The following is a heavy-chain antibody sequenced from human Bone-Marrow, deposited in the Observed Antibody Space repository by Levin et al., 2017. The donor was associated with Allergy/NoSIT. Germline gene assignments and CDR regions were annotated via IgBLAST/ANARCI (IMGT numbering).Heavy chain of an antibody. V-gene: IGHV1-2*04. CDR2: INPNSGGT. CDR3: ARDLLRMPYSSGPNGDYYYGMDG. D-gene: IGHD6-19*01. Sequence: ASVKVSCKASGYTFTGYYMHWVRQAPGQGLEWMGWINPNSGGTNYAQKFQGWVTMTRDTSISTAYMELSRLRSDDTAVYYCARDLLRMPYSSGPNGDYYYGMDGWGQGTTVTVSS. J-gene: IGHJ6*02. CDR1: GYTFTGYY.